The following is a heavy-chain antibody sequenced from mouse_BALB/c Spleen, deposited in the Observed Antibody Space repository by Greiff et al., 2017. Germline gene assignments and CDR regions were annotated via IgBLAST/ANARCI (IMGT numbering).Heavy chain of an antibody. V-gene: IGHV1-14*01. J-gene: IGHJ2*01. Sequence: EVQLQQSGPELVQPGASVKLSCTASGYTFTSYVMPWVKQKPGQGLEWIGYINPYNDGTKYNETVKGQVTLTSDKSSSTAYMELSSLTSEDSAVYYCARPHTAAYFDYWGQGTTLTVSA. CDR1: GYTFTSYV. CDR2: INPYNDGT. CDR3: ARPHTAAYFDY.